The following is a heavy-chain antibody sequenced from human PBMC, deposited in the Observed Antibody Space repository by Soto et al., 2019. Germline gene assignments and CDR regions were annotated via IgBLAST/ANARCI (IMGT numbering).Heavy chain of an antibody. CDR1: VFTFSNYA. CDR2: VGATAGTT. V-gene: IGHV3-23*01. CDR3: AKDRLEGGFDY. J-gene: IGHJ4*02. Sequence: PGRSLILSCAASVFTFSNYAMSSVRKAPGKGLEWVSLVGATAGTTYYTDSVKGRFTISRDNSRNTVYLQMTSLRADDTAVYYCAKDRLEGGFDYWGQGTLVTVSS. D-gene: IGHD3-16*01.